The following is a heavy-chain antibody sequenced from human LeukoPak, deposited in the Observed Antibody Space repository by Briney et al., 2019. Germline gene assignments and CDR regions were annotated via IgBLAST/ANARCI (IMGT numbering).Heavy chain of an antibody. V-gene: IGHV1-8*01. J-gene: IGHJ5*02. Sequence: ASVKVSCKASGYTFTSYDISWVRQATGQGLEWMGWMNPNSGNTGYAQKFQGRVTMTRNTSISTAYMELSSLRSEDTAVYYCARNKRGQWLATTGFDPWGQGTLVTVSS. CDR3: ARNKRGQWLATTGFDP. CDR2: MNPNSGNT. CDR1: GYTFTSYD. D-gene: IGHD6-19*01.